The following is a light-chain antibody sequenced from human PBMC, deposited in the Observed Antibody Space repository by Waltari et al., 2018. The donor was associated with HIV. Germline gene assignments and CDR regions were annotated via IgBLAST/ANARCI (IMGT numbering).Light chain of an antibody. Sequence: DIVITQSPLSLPVTVGQPASIPCRTGQSLVHRDGATHLSWLQQRPGQPPRLLVYKISNRCSGVPDRFRGSGAGTDFTLHISRVEPEDVGVYYCRQGSEFPWTFGQGTTLEI. CDR1: QSLVHRDGATH. V-gene: IGKV2-24*01. CDR3: RQGSEFPWT. CDR2: KIS. J-gene: IGKJ1*01.